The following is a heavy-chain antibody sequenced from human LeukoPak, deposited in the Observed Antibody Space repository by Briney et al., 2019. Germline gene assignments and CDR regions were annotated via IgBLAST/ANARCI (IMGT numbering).Heavy chain of an antibody. D-gene: IGHD2-8*01. CDR1: GGTFSSCG. Sequence: SVKVSCKASGGTFSSCGISWVRQAPGQGLEWMGGIIPILGTAKYAQKSQGRDTITADESTSTAYMELSSLRSEDTAVYYCARDALDCTNGVCYILGFDYWGQGTLVTVSS. CDR2: IIPILGTA. CDR3: ARDALDCTNGVCYILGFDY. V-gene: IGHV1-69*13. J-gene: IGHJ4*02.